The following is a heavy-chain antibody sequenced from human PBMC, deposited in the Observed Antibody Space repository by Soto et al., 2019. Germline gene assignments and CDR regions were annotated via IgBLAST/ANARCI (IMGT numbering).Heavy chain of an antibody. Sequence: SVKVSCKASGGTFSSYAFSWVRQAPGQGLEWMGGIIPIFGTANYAQKFQGRVTITADESTGTAYMELSSLRSEDTAVYYCARYSSTWYEVDYWGQGTLVTVSS. D-gene: IGHD6-13*01. V-gene: IGHV1-69*13. CDR2: IIPIFGTA. J-gene: IGHJ4*02. CDR3: ARYSSTWYEVDY. CDR1: GGTFSSYA.